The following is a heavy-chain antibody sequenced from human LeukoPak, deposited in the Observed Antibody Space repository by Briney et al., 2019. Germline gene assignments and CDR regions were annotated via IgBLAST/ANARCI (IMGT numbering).Heavy chain of an antibody. D-gene: IGHD1-26*01. J-gene: IGHJ4*02. V-gene: IGHV3-48*01. CDR1: GFTFSSYS. CDR3: AKGGAQV. CDR2: ISSSSSTI. Sequence: GGSLRLSCAASGFTFSSYSMNWVRQAPGKGLEWVSYISSSSSTIYYADSVRGRFIISRDSSKNTLYLQMNSLRVEDTAVYYCAKGGAQVGGQGTLVTVSS.